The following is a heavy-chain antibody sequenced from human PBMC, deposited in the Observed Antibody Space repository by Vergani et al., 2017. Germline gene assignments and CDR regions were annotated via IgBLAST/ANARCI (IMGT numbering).Heavy chain of an antibody. CDR1: GDSISSGNYY. CDR2: LYSSGST. D-gene: IGHD1-26*01. J-gene: IGHJ3*02. CDR3: ARGTFLHAFDN. V-gene: IGHV4-61*02. Sequence: QVQLQESGPGLLKPSQTLSLTCSVAGDSISSGNYYWNWIRQPAGKGLEWMGRLYSSGSTSYNPSIKSRITMSLDTSKNQFSLSLSSVTAADTAVYYCARGTFLHAFDNWGQGTVVTVSS.